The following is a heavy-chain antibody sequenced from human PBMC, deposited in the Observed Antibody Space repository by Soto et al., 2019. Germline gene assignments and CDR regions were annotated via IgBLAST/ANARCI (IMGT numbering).Heavy chain of an antibody. Sequence: QITLKESGPTLVEPTQTLTLTCTFSGFSLSTSGVGVGWIRQPPGKALEWLALIYWDDDKRYSPSLKSRLTITKDTSKNQVVLTMTNMDPVDTATYYCAHGGRQLEEDDAFDIWGQGTMVTVSS. CDR2: IYWDDDK. J-gene: IGHJ3*02. CDR1: GFSLSTSGVG. CDR3: AHGGRQLEEDDAFDI. V-gene: IGHV2-5*02. D-gene: IGHD6-13*01.